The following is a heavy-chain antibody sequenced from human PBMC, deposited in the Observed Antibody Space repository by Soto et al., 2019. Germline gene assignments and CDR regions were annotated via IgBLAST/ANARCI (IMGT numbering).Heavy chain of an antibody. CDR1: GFTFSSYG. CDR2: IWSDESKK. D-gene: IGHD1-1*01. CDR3: ARVLGYRNQVDY. J-gene: IGHJ4*02. Sequence: QVQLVESGGGVVQPGRPLRLSCAASGFTFSSYGLHWVRQAPGKGLEWVAVIWSDESKKYYADSVKGRFTISRDNSKNTMFLQMNSLRAEDTAMYFCARVLGYRNQVDYWGQGTLVTVSS. V-gene: IGHV3-33*01.